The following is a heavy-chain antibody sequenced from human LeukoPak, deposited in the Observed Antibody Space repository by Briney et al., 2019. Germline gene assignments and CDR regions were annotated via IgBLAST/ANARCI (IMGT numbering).Heavy chain of an antibody. V-gene: IGHV3-7*01. J-gene: IGHJ4*02. Sequence: GGSLRLSCAASGFTFSSYWMSWVRQAPGKGLEWVANIKQDGSEKYYVDSVKGRFTISRDNAKNSLDLQMNSLRAEDTAVYYCARSERVYYYDSSGYYCFDYWGQGTLVTVSS. D-gene: IGHD3-22*01. CDR3: ARSERVYYYDSSGYYCFDY. CDR1: GFTFSSYW. CDR2: IKQDGSEK.